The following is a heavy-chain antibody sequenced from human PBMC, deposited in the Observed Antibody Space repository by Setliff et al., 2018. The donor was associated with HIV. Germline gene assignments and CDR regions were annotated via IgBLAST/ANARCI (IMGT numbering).Heavy chain of an antibody. D-gene: IGHD2-2*01. V-gene: IGHV4-39*01. CDR3: ARLAIPAATTDY. CDR2: VYYRGRT. CDR1: GGSMSSSGPGYY. J-gene: IGHJ4*02. Sequence: SETLSLTCTVSGGSMSSSGPGYYWGWVRQTPGGGLEWIGSVYYRGRTYYNPSLKSRVTISVDTSKNQFSLKLNSVTAADTAVYYCARLAIPAATTDYWGQGTLVTVSS.